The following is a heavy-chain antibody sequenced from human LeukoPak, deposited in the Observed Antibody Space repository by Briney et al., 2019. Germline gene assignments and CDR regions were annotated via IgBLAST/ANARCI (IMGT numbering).Heavy chain of an antibody. CDR1: GYTFTGYY. J-gene: IGHJ4*02. V-gene: IGHV1-2*02. Sequence: ASVKVSCKASGYTFTGYYMHWVRQAPGQGLEWMGWINPNSGGTNYAQKFQGRVTMTRDTSISTAYMKLSRLRSDDTAVYYCARPRAIVGAIDYWGQGTLVTVSS. CDR3: ARPRAIVGAIDY. CDR2: INPNSGGT. D-gene: IGHD1-26*01.